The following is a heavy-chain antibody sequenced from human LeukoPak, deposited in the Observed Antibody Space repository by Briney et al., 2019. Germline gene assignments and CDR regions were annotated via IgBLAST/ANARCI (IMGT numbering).Heavy chain of an antibody. CDR2: ISYDGSNT. D-gene: IGHD1-26*01. V-gene: IGHV3-30-3*01. J-gene: IGHJ3*02. Sequence: GGSLRLSCVGSGFTFSMYAMHWVRQAPDKGLEWVAVISYDGSNTYYADFVKGRFTVSRDNAKKMLYLQMKSLRAEDTAVYYCAREGIVGATTDAFDIWGQGTMVTVSS. CDR3: AREGIVGATTDAFDI. CDR1: GFTFSMYA.